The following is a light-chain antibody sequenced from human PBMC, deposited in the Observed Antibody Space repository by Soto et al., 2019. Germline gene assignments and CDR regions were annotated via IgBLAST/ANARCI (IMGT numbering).Light chain of an antibody. J-gene: IGLJ2*01. V-gene: IGLV7-46*01. CDR2: DTS. Sequence: QAVVTQEPSLTVSPGGTVTLTCGSSTGPVTSGHYPCWFQQKPGQAPRTLIYDTSKKQSWTPARFSGSLLGGKAALTLSGAQPEDEDDYSCLFFHSGVHVVFGEGTKLTVL. CDR3: LFFHSGVHVV. CDR1: TGPVTSGHY.